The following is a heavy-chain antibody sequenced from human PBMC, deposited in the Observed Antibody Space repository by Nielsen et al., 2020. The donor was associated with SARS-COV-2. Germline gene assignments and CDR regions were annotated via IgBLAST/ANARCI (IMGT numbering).Heavy chain of an antibody. CDR1: GGSISSSSYY. D-gene: IGHD3-22*01. CDR2: IYYSGST. CDR3: ARRHPYDSILS. J-gene: IGHJ5*02. V-gene: IGHV4-39*01. Sequence: SETLSLTCTVSGGSISSSSYYWGWIRQPPGKGLEWIGSIYYSGSTYYNPSLKSRVTISVDTSKNQFSLKLSSVTAADTAVYYCARRHPYDSILSWGQGTLVTVSS.